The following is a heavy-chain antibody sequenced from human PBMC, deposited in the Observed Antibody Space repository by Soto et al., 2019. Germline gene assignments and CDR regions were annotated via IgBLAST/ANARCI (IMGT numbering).Heavy chain of an antibody. Sequence: TSETLSLTCTVSGGSISTYYWSWIRQPPGRGLEWIGYIFYTGSTNYNPPLKSRVTMSVDTSNNQYSLNLSSVTAADTAVYYCARVHVPNSSLYDFDFWGQGALVTVSS. CDR1: GGSISTYY. CDR2: IFYTGST. J-gene: IGHJ4*02. V-gene: IGHV4-59*01. CDR3: ARVHVPNSSLYDFDF. D-gene: IGHD6-19*01.